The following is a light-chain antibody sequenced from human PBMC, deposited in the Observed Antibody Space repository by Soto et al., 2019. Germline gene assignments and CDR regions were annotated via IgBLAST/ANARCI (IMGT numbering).Light chain of an antibody. V-gene: IGKV1-5*03. CDR1: QTSSSW. CDR2: KAS. CDR3: LQDYDYPRT. Sequence: DIQITQSPSTMSGPVGDRVTITCRASQTSSSWLAWYQQKPGQAPKLLIYKASTLKSGVPSRFSGRGSGTDFTLTISSLQPEDFATYYCLQDYDYPRTFGQGTKVDIK. J-gene: IGKJ1*01.